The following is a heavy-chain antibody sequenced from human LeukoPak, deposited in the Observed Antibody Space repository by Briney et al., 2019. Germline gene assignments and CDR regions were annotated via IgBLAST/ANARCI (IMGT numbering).Heavy chain of an antibody. Sequence: SGGSLRLSCAASGFTFSSYGMHWVRQAPGKGLEWVAFIRYDGSNKYYADSVKGRFTISRDNSKNTLYLQMNSLRAEDTAVYYCANLGMFGELLYTTYRNWFDPWGQGTLVTVSS. J-gene: IGHJ5*02. CDR1: GFTFSSYG. CDR3: ANLGMFGELLYTTYRNWFDP. D-gene: IGHD3-10*02. V-gene: IGHV3-30*02. CDR2: IRYDGSNK.